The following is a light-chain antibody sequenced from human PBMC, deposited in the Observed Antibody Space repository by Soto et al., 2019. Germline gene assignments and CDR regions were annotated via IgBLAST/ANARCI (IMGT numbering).Light chain of an antibody. CDR3: QQYNSYAYT. V-gene: IGKV1-5*03. CDR2: KSS. Sequence: DIQMTQSPSTLSASVGDRVTITCRASQSISSWLAWYQQKPGKAPKLLIYKSSTLEGGVPSRFSGSGSGTEFTLTISSLQPDDFATYDGQQYNSYAYTCGQGTKLEI. J-gene: IGKJ2*01. CDR1: QSISSW.